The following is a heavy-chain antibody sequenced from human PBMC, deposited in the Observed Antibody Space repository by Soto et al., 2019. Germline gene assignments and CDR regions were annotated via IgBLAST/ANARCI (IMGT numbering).Heavy chain of an antibody. D-gene: IGHD3-10*01. V-gene: IGHV4-31*03. J-gene: IGHJ6*02. CDR1: GGSISSGGYY. CDR2: IYYSGST. Sequence: QVQLQESGPGLVKPSQTLSLTCTVSGGSISSGGYYWSWIRQHPGKGLEWIGYIYYSGSTYYNPSLKIRVTISVDTSKNQFSLKLSSVTAADTAVYYCARDSPMWFGESYYYYGMDVWGQGTTVTVSS. CDR3: ARDSPMWFGESYYYYGMDV.